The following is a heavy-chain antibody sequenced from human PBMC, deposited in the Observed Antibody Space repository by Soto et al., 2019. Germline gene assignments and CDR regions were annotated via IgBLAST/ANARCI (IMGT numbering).Heavy chain of an antibody. CDR3: ARGRVDDDIVVVPAAPLDY. Sequence: PSETLSLTCAVYGGSFSGYYWSWIRQPPGKGLEWIGEINHSGSTNYNPSLKSRVTMSVDTSKNQFSLKLSSVTAADTAVYYCARGRVDDDIVVVPAAPLDYWGQGTLVTVSS. J-gene: IGHJ4*02. CDR1: GGSFSGYY. D-gene: IGHD2-2*01. CDR2: INHSGST. V-gene: IGHV4-34*01.